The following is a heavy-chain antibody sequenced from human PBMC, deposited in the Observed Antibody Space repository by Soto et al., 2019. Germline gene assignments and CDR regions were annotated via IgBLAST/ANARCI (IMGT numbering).Heavy chain of an antibody. CDR1: GFIVSSYG. Sequence: GTLALSCVASGFIVSSYGMSWVRQAPEQRLEWVATFSGGRDTTWHADSVKGRFTVSRDSSKNTLSLQMNSLRPEDTALYYCAKATSATCTGSICYSFDSWGQGTLVTSPQ. V-gene: IGHV3-23*01. D-gene: IGHD2-21*01. CDR2: FSGGRDTT. J-gene: IGHJ4*02. CDR3: AKATSATCTGSICYSFDS.